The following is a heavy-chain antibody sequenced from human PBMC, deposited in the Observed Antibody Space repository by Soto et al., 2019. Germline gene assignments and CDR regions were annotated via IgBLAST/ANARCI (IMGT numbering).Heavy chain of an antibody. J-gene: IGHJ4*01. CDR1: GGTFRSYA. CDR3: ARDHGISGFDY. CDR2: IIPIFGTA. V-gene: IGHV1-69*13. Sequence: SVNVSCPASGGTFRSYAISWVRKAPGPGLEWMGGIIPIFGTANYAQKFQGRVTITADESTSTAYMELSRLRSEDTAGYYCARDHGISGFDYWGDVTLVT. D-gene: IGHD1-20*01.